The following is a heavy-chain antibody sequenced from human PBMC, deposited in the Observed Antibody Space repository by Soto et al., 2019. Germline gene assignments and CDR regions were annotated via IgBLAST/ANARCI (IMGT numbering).Heavy chain of an antibody. CDR3: ARDRPQLTVVPAASMDV. Sequence: QVQLVESGGRVVQPGGSLRLSCAASGFTFSSYAMHWVREAPGKGLEWVAVISYDGSNKYYADSVKGRFTISRDNSKNTLYLQMNSLRAEDTAVYYCARDRPQLTVVPAASMDVWGQGTTVTVSS. CDR1: GFTFSSYA. J-gene: IGHJ6*02. V-gene: IGHV3-30-3*01. CDR2: ISYDGSNK. D-gene: IGHD2-2*01.